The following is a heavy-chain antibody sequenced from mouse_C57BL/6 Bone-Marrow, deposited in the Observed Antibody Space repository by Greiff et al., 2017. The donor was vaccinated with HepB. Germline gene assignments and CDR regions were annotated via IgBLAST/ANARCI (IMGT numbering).Heavy chain of an antibody. CDR3: ARDRDWYFDV. J-gene: IGHJ1*03. CDR2: IYPRSGNT. Sequence: VKLQESGAELARPGASVKLSCKASGYTFTSYGISWVKQRTGQGLEWIGEIYPRSGNTYYNEKFKGKATLTADKSSSTAYMELRSLTSEDSAVYFCARDRDWYFDVWGTGTTVTVSS. D-gene: IGHD3-2*01. CDR1: GYTFTSYG. V-gene: IGHV1-81*01.